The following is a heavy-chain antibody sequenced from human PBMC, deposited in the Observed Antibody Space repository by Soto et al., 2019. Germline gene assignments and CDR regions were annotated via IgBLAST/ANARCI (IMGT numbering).Heavy chain of an antibody. CDR3: ARVGAYSGYDVDY. Sequence: SETLSLTCAVYGGSFSGYYWSWIRQPPGKGLEWIGEINHSGSTNYNPSLRSRVTISVDTSKNQFSLKLSSVTAADTAVYYCARVGAYSGYDVDYWGQGTLVTVSS. V-gene: IGHV4-34*01. CDR1: GGSFSGYY. J-gene: IGHJ4*02. CDR2: INHSGST. D-gene: IGHD5-12*01.